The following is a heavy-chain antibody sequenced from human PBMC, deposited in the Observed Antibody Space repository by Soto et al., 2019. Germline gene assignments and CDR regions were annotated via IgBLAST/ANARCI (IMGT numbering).Heavy chain of an antibody. Sequence: ASVKVSCKASGGTFSSYAISWVRQAPGQGLEWMGGIIPIFGTANYAQKFQGRVTITADKSTSTAYMELSSLRSEDKAVYYCARDGYSYGYPYFDYWGQGTLVTVSS. D-gene: IGHD5-18*01. CDR3: ARDGYSYGYPYFDY. V-gene: IGHV1-69*06. J-gene: IGHJ4*02. CDR2: IIPIFGTA. CDR1: GGTFSSYA.